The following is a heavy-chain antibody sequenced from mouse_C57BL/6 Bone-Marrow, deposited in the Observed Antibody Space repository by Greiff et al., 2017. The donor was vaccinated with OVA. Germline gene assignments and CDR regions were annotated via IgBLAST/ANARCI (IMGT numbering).Heavy chain of an antibody. D-gene: IGHD1-2*01. CDR2: IDTNSGGT. Sequence: QVQLQQPGAELVKPGASVKLSCKASGYTFTSYWMHWVKQRPGRGLAWIGRIDTNSGGTKYKEKFKSKATLTVDKPSSTAYMQLSSLTSEDSAVYYCARLRFAYWGQGTLVTVSA. J-gene: IGHJ3*01. CDR1: GYTFTSYW. V-gene: IGHV1-72*01. CDR3: ARLRFAY.